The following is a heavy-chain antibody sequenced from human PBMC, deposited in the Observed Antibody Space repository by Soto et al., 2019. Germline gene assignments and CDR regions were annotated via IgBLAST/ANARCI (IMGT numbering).Heavy chain of an antibody. V-gene: IGHV5-10-1*01. J-gene: IGHJ6*02. D-gene: IGHD2-8*02. CDR3: ASPYCGGTSPPSNSNGMDV. CDR1: GYNFSSYW. CDR2: IDPSDSYT. Sequence: GESLKISCKGSGYNFSSYWISWVRQMPGKGLEWMGRIDPSDSYTNYSPSFQGHVTISADKSISTAYLQWSSLKASDTAMYYCASPYCGGTSPPSNSNGMDVWAQGTTVPVS.